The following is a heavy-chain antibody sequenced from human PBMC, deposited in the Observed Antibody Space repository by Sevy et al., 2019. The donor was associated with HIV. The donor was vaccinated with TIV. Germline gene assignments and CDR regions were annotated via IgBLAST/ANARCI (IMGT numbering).Heavy chain of an antibody. V-gene: IGHV3-30*02. CDR2: IRYDGSNK. J-gene: IGHJ6*02. CDR1: GFTFSTYD. CDR3: ARGRKTTQEWLEELDYYYGMDV. D-gene: IGHD2-8*01. Sequence: GGSLRLSCAASGFTFSTYDMHWVRQAPGKGLEWVAYIRYDGSNKYYGDSVRGRFTISRDNSKSTLYVQLNSLSAEDTAVYYCARGRKTTQEWLEELDYYYGMDVWGQGTSVTVSS.